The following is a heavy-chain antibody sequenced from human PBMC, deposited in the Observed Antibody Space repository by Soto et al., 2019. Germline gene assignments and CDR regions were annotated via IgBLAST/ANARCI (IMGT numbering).Heavy chain of an antibody. CDR1: GGSISSGDYY. Sequence: PSETLSLTCTVSGGSISSGDYYWSWIRQHPGKGLEWIGYIYYSGSTYYNPSLKSRVTISVDTSKNQFSLKLSSVTAADTAVYYCAIANDDIVTGQGANWFDPWGEGTLVTVCS. D-gene: IGHD3-9*01. V-gene: IGHV4-61*08. CDR3: AIANDDIVTGQGANWFDP. CDR2: IYYSGST. J-gene: IGHJ5*02.